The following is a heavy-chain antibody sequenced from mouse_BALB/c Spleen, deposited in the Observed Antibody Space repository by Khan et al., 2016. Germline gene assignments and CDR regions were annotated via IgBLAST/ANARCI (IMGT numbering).Heavy chain of an antibody. CDR3: ARDCYGGAPWFAY. Sequence: EVKLEESGPDLVKPSQSLSLTCTVTGFSITSDYSWHWIRQFPGNKLEWMGYIHYSGSTNYNPSLKSRISITRDTSKNQFFLQLNSVTTEDTATFYCARDCYGGAPWFAYWGQGTLVTVSA. CDR2: IHYSGST. V-gene: IGHV3-1*02. J-gene: IGHJ3*01. D-gene: IGHD1-1*01. CDR1: GFSITSDYS.